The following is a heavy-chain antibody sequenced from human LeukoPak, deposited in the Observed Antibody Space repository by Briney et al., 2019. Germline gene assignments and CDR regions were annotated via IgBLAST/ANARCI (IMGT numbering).Heavy chain of an antibody. CDR1: GYTFTSYA. CDR3: ASSPGYSSSWYRD. CDR2: INAGNGNT. Sequence: ASVKVSCKASGYTFTSYAMHWVRQAPGQRLEWMGWINAGNGNTKYSQKFQGRVTITADESTSTAYMELSSLRSEDTAVYYCASSPGYSSSWYRDWGQGTLVTVSS. D-gene: IGHD6-13*01. V-gene: IGHV1-3*01. J-gene: IGHJ4*02.